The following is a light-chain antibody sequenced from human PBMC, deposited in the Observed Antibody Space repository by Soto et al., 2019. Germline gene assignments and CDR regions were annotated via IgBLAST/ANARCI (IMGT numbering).Light chain of an antibody. CDR2: WAS. CDR1: QSVLYHSNNRNY. Sequence: DIVMTQSPDSLAVSLGERATINCKSSQSVLYHSNNRNYLAWYQQKAGQAPKLLIFWASTRESGVPDRFSGSGSGNDFTLTISGLQAEDVAVYYCQQYYSNPVTFGPGTKVEIK. V-gene: IGKV4-1*01. J-gene: IGKJ3*01. CDR3: QQYYSNPVT.